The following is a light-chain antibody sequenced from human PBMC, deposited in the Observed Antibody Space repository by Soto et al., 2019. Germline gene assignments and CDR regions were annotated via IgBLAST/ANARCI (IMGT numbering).Light chain of an antibody. CDR2: DVS. V-gene: IGLV2-14*01. CDR1: SSDVGGYDY. J-gene: IGLJ1*01. CDR3: SSKRGSTGV. Sequence: QSALTQPASVSWSPGQTITISCTGTSSDVGGYDYVSWHQQHPGKAPKLMIYDVSKRPSGVSNRFSGSKSGNTASLTISGLQAEDEADYYCSSKRGSTGVFGTGTKVTVL.